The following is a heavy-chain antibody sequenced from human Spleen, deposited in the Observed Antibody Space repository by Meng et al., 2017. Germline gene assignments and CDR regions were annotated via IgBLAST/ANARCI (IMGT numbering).Heavy chain of an antibody. J-gene: IGHJ4*02. CDR2: IYHSGTT. CDR1: GGPISSSNW. D-gene: IGHD3-10*01. V-gene: IGHV4-4*02. CDR3: ARSGGRPELKNDF. Sequence: QAQLWVSGPGLVKRSDTLSLTCAVSGGPISSSNWWSWVRQHPGKGLEWIGEIYHSGTTNYSPSLKSRVTISVDKSKNQFSLKVNSVTAADTAVYYCARSGGRPELKNDFWGLGILVTVSS.